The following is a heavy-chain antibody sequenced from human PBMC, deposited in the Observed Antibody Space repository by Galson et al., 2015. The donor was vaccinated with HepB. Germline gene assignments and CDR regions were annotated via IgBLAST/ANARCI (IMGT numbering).Heavy chain of an antibody. Sequence: SLRLSCAASGFTFSSYAMHWVRQAPGKGLEWVAVISYDGSNKYYADSVKGRFTISRDNSKNTPYLQMNSLRAEDTAVYYCARVGFRIAAAAFDYWGQGTLVTVSS. J-gene: IGHJ4*02. V-gene: IGHV3-30*04. CDR1: GFTFSSYA. CDR3: ARVGFRIAAAAFDY. CDR2: ISYDGSNK. D-gene: IGHD6-13*01.